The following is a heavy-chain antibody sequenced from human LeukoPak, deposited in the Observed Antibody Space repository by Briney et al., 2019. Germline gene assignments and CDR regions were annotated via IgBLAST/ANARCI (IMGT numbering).Heavy chain of an antibody. V-gene: IGHV1-69*05. Sequence: SVKVSCKASGGTLSTHAISWVRQAPGQGLEWMGGITPIFGRANYAQKFQGRVTITTEESTSTAYMELSSLRSEDTAVYYCARVHCTSTVCYTGWFDPWGQGTLVTVSS. CDR1: GGTLSTHA. D-gene: IGHD2-2*02. CDR3: ARVHCTSTVCYTGWFDP. CDR2: ITPIFGRA. J-gene: IGHJ5*02.